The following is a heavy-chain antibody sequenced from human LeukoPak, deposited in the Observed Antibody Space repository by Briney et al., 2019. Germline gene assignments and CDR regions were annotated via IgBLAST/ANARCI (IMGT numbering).Heavy chain of an antibody. Sequence: ASVKVSCKASGYTFTSYYMHWVRQATGQGLEWMGWMNPNSGNTGYAQKFQGRVTITRNTSISTAYMELSSLRSEDTAVYYCARGRGSYEEAFDIWGQGTMVTVSS. CDR2: MNPNSGNT. J-gene: IGHJ3*02. CDR1: GYTFTSYY. V-gene: IGHV1-8*03. CDR3: ARGRGSYEEAFDI. D-gene: IGHD1-26*01.